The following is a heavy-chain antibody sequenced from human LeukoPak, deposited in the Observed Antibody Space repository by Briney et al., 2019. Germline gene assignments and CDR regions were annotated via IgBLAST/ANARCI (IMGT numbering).Heavy chain of an antibody. J-gene: IGHJ5*02. CDR2: IIPILGIA. Sequence: GASVKVSCKASGGTFSSYAISWVRQAPGQGLEWMGRIIPILGIANYAQKFQGRVTITADKSTSTAYMELSSLRSEDTAVYYCARDQEGSRWFDPWGQGTLVTVSS. CDR3: ARDQEGSRWFDP. V-gene: IGHV1-69*04. CDR1: GGTFSSYA.